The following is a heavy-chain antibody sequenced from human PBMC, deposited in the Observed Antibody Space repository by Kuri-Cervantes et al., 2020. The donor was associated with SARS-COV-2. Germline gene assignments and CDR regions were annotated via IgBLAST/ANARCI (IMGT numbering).Heavy chain of an antibody. D-gene: IGHD3-3*01. Sequence: ASVKVSCKASGYTFTSYGISWVRQAPGQGLEWMGWISAYNGNTNYAQKLQGRVTMTTDTSTSTAYMELRSLRSEDTAVYYCARHYDFWSGYYYYYGMDVWGQGTTVTVSS. CDR1: GYTFTSYG. J-gene: IGHJ6*02. CDR3: ARHYDFWSGYYYYYGMDV. CDR2: ISAYNGNT. V-gene: IGHV1-18*01.